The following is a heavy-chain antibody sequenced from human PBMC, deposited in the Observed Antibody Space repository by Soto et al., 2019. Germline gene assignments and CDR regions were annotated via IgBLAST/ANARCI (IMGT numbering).Heavy chain of an antibody. J-gene: IGHJ4*02. CDR1: GYTFITYG. CDR2: ISTYNGNT. Sequence: QVQLVQSGAEVKKPGASVKVSCKASGYTFITYGVSWVRQAPGQGLDWLGWISTYNGNTRYAEGLQGRVTMTTDTTTNTAYMELRNLRSDDTAVDYCARGPADYYDNSANYFLDYWGQGTLVTVSS. V-gene: IGHV1-18*01. D-gene: IGHD3-22*01. CDR3: ARGPADYYDNSANYFLDY.